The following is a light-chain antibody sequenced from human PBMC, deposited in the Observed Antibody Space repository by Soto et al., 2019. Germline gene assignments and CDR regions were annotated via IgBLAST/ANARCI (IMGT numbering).Light chain of an antibody. CDR2: LGS. V-gene: IGKV2-28*01. Sequence: DLVMTQSPLSLPVTPGEPASISCRSSQSLLHSNGYNYLDWYLQKPGQSPQLLIYLGSNRASGVPDRFSGSGSGNDLTLKISRVEAEDVGVYYCMQALQTPATFGQGTKVEIK. CDR1: QSLLHSNGYNY. J-gene: IGKJ1*01. CDR3: MQALQTPAT.